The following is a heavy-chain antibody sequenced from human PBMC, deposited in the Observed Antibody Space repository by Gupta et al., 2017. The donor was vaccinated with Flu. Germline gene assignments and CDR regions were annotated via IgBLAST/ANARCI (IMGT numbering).Heavy chain of an antibody. CDR3: ARGFTVTTLREYYYGMDV. J-gene: IGHJ6*02. Sequence: QVQLVESGGGVVQPGRSLRLSCAASGFTCSSYGMHWVRQPPGKGLEWVEVIWYDGSNKYYADSVKGRVTISRDNSKNTLYLQMNSLRAEDTAVYYCARGFTVTTLREYYYGMDVWGQGTTVTVSS. CDR2: IWYDGSNK. V-gene: IGHV3-33*01. CDR1: GFTCSSYG. D-gene: IGHD4-17*01.